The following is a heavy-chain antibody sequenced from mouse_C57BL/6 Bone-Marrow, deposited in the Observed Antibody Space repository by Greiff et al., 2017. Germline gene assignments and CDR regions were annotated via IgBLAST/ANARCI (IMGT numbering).Heavy chain of an antibody. CDR2: IDPSDSYT. J-gene: IGHJ2*01. V-gene: IGHV1-50*01. CDR3: ASTYGSSALYFDY. Sequence: QVQLQQPGAELVKPGASVKLSCKASGYTFTSYWMQWVKQRPGQGLEWIGEIDPSDSYTNYNQKFKGKATLTVDTSSSTAYMQLSSLTSEDSAVYYCASTYGSSALYFDYWCQGTTLTVSS. D-gene: IGHD1-1*01. CDR1: GYTFTSYW.